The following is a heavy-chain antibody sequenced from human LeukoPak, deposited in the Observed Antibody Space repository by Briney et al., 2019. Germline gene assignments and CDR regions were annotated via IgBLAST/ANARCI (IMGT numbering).Heavy chain of an antibody. V-gene: IGHV1-46*01. CDR1: GYTFTNYY. J-gene: IGHJ4*02. CDR2: IIPSGGRT. Sequence: ASVKVSCKASGYTFTNYYMHWARQAPGQGLEWMGVIIPSGGRTGYAQKVQGRVTMTRDTSTATVYMELSSLRSEDTAVYYCARGYNSGFDYWGQGTLVTVSS. D-gene: IGHD6-19*01. CDR3: ARGYNSGFDY.